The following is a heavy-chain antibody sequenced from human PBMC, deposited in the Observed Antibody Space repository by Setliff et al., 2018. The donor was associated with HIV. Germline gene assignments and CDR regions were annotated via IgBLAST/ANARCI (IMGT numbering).Heavy chain of an antibody. J-gene: IGHJ4*02. CDR1: GYTFTDYY. D-gene: IGHD6-19*01. Sequence: ASVKVSCKASGYTFTDYYIHWVQQAPGKGLEWMGRIDPEDGETIYGAKFQGRVTMTADTSAATAYMVLSSLRSEDTALYYCGTVRIAVPDDFNFWGQRTLVTVSS. V-gene: IGHV1-69-2*01. CDR3: GTVRIAVPDDFNF. CDR2: IDPEDGET.